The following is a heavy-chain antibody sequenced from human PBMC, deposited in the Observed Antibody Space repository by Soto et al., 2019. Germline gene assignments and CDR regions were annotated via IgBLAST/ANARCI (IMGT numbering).Heavy chain of an antibody. V-gene: IGHV1-2*02. CDR3: ARAEVAADWFDP. D-gene: IGHD1-26*01. Sequence: ASVKVSCKASGYTFTGFYIHWVRQAPGQGLEWLGWIIPNSGGTSYAQKFQGRVTMTRDTSTSTAYMELSRLTSDDTAVYYCARAEVAADWFDPWGQGTLVTVSS. CDR1: GYTFTGFY. CDR2: IIPNSGGT. J-gene: IGHJ5*02.